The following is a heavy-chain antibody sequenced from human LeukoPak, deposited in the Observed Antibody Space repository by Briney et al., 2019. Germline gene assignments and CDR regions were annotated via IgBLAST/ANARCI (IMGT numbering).Heavy chain of an antibody. V-gene: IGHV4-39*01. CDR3: ARLIIAASGPGRWFDP. J-gene: IGHJ5*02. CDR2: VYYSGTT. CDR1: GGSISRSGYC. Sequence: SETLSLTCTVSGGSISRSGYCWGWLRQPPGQGLEWIGNVYYSGTTFYNPSLKSQVTISVDTSKNQFSLNLSSVTAADTAVYYCARLIIAASGPGRWFDPWGQGTLVTVSS. D-gene: IGHD6-13*01.